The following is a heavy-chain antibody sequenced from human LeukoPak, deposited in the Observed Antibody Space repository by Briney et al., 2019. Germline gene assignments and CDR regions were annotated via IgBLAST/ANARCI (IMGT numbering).Heavy chain of an antibody. Sequence: SETLSLTCAVYGGSFSGYYWSWIRQPPGKGLEWIGEINHSGSTNYNPSLKSRVTISVDTSKNQFSQKLSSVTAADTAVYYCARDRYYGSGSYYNPRRGYFDYWGQGTLVTVSS. CDR1: GGSFSGYY. V-gene: IGHV4-34*01. CDR2: INHSGST. CDR3: ARDRYYGSGSYYNPRRGYFDY. J-gene: IGHJ4*02. D-gene: IGHD3-10*01.